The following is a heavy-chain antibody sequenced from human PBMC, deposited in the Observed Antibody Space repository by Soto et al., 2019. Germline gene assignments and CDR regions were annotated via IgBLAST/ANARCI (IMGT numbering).Heavy chain of an antibody. V-gene: IGHV1-2*02. CDR2: VIVASGST. CDR1: GYTFTDSP. CDR3: ARPLGALITQDGMDV. D-gene: IGHD3-22*01. J-gene: IGHJ6*02. Sequence: HGQLVQSGAEVRKPGASVTVSCRASGYTFTDSPVLWVRQAPGQGLEWMGWVIVASGSTNYIQKFQGRITLTRDTSTSTAYLELRRLAPDDTAMYYCARPLGALITQDGMDVWGQGTMVTVSS.